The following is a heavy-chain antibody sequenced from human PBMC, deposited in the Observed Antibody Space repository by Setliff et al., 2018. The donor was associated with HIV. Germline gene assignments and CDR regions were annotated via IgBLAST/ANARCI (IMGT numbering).Heavy chain of an antibody. D-gene: IGHD3-10*01. J-gene: IGHJ5*02. CDR2: MNPKSGNT. V-gene: IGHV1-8*02. CDR1: GYTFTSHD. CDR3: ARGRGSSAWFDP. Sequence: ASVKVSCKTSGYTFTSHDIDWVRQAPGQGLEWMGWMNPKSGNTGYARKFQGRVTITRDTSIDTAYMELTSLTSEDTAVYYCARGRGSSAWFDPWGQGTLVTVSS.